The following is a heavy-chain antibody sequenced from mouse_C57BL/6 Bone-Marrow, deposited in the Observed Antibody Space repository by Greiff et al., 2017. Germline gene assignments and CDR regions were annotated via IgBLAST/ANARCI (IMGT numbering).Heavy chain of an antibody. CDR2: ISNLEYST. V-gene: IGHV5-15*01. Sequence: EVKLVESGGGLVQPGGSLKLSCAASGFTFSDYGMAWVRQAPRKGLEWVAFISNLEYSTYYADTVKGRFTFSRDNAKNTLYLEMSSLSSEFTAMYYCAKRGFRWCFAVWGTGTLVTVSA. CDR1: GFTFSDYG. J-gene: IGHJ1*03. CDR3: AKRGFRWCFAV.